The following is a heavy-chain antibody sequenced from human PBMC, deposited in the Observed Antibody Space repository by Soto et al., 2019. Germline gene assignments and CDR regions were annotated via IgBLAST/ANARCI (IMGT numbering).Heavy chain of an antibody. D-gene: IGHD6-13*01. Sequence: ASVKVSCKASGYTFTSYYMHWVRQAPGQGLEWMGIINPSGGSTSYAQKFQGRVTTTRDTSTSTVYMELSSLRSEDTAVYYCASSGVLNNSSSWYVFDYGGQGTLXT. CDR2: INPSGGST. CDR3: ASSGVLNNSSSWYVFDY. J-gene: IGHJ4*02. CDR1: GYTFTSYY. V-gene: IGHV1-46*03.